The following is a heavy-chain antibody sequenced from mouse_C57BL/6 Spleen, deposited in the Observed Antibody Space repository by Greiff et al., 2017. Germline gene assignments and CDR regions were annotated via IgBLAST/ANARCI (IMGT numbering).Heavy chain of an antibody. D-gene: IGHD1-1*01. V-gene: IGHV1-52*01. Sequence: QVQLQQPGAELVRPGSSVKLSCKASGYTFTSYWMHWVKQRPIQGLEWIGNIDPSDSETHYNQKFKDKATLTVDKSSSTAYMQLSSLTSEDCAVYDGATYDSSYRYYAMDDGGKGTSVTVAS. J-gene: IGHJ4*01. CDR1: GYTFTSYW. CDR2: IDPSDSET. CDR3: ATYDSSYRYYAMDD.